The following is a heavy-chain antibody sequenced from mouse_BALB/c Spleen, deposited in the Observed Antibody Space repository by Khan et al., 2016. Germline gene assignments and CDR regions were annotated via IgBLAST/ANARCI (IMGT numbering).Heavy chain of an antibody. J-gene: IGHJ4*01. Sequence: VQLQQSGTVLARPGTSVKMSCKASGYSFTSYWMHWVKQRPGQGLEWIGAIYPGNSDKRYNQKFKVKAKLTAVTSASTAYMELTSLTNEDRAVYYCTSSYVSSDGLDYWDQGTSVTVSS. CDR1: GYSFTSYW. V-gene: IGHV1-5*01. D-gene: IGHD1-1*01. CDR2: IYPGNSDK. CDR3: TSSYVSSDGLDY.